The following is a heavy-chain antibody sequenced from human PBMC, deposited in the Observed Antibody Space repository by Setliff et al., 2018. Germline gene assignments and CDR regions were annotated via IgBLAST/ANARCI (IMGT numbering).Heavy chain of an antibody. D-gene: IGHD3-22*01. CDR2: FNPEDDEI. CDR1: GSTLTELT. CDR3: ATKDYDTSGYYRPFGF. Sequence: ASVKVSCKVSGSTLTELTMYWVRQAPGKGLEWVGSFNPEDDEIIYAQKFLGRVTMTEDTSTDTAYMELSSLRSEDTAVYYCATKDYDTSGYYRPFGFWGQGTLVTVSS. V-gene: IGHV1-24*01. J-gene: IGHJ4*01.